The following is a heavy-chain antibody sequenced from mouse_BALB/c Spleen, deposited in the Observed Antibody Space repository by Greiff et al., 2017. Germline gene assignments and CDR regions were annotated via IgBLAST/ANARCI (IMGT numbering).Heavy chain of an antibody. Sequence: EVQLQESGGGLVQPGGSLKLSCAASGFTFSSYGMSWVRQTPDKRLELVATINSNGGSTYYPDSVKGRFTISRDNAKNTLYLQMSSLKSEDTAMYYCARGNSAMDYWGQGTSVTVSA. CDR1: GFTFSSYG. CDR2: INSNGGST. J-gene: IGHJ4*01. CDR3: ARGNSAMDY. V-gene: IGHV5-6-3*01.